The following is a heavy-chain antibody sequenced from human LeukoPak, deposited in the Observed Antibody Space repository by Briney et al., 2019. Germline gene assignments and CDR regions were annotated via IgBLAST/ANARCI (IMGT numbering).Heavy chain of an antibody. D-gene: IGHD3-22*01. CDR2: INHSGST. CDR1: GGSISSSSYY. CDR3: ARMRRITMIVVVDYYYYYYMDV. Sequence: SETLSLTCTVSGGSISSSSYYWGWIRQPPGKGLEWIGEINHSGSTNYNPSLKSRVTISVDTSKNQFSLKLSSVTAADTAVYYCARMRRITMIVVVDYYYYYYMDVWGKGTTVTVSS. J-gene: IGHJ6*03. V-gene: IGHV4-39*07.